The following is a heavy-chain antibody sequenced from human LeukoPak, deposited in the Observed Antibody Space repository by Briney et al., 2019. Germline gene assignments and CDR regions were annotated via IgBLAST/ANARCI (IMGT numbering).Heavy chain of an antibody. D-gene: IGHD5-24*01. J-gene: IGHJ4*02. V-gene: IGHV3-74*01. CDR3: ASPRDGYNPYYFDY. Sequence: GGSLRLSCAASGFTFSSYWMHWVRQAPGKGLVWVSRINSDGSSTSYADSVKGRFTISRDNAKNTLYLQMNSLRAEDTAVYYCASPRDGYNPYYFDYWGQGTLVTVSS. CDR2: INSDGSST. CDR1: GFTFSSYW.